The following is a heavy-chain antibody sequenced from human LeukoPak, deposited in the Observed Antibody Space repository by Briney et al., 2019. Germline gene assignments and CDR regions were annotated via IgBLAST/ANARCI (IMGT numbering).Heavy chain of an antibody. CDR3: AKDPLDTAMVYYYYGMDV. Sequence: GGSLRLSCAASGFTFSSYGMHWVRQAPGKGLEWVSAISGSGGSTYYADSVKGRFTISRDNSKNTLYLQMNSLRAEDTAVYYCAKDPLDTAMVYYYYGMDVWGQGTTVTVSS. D-gene: IGHD5-18*01. CDR1: GFTFSSYG. J-gene: IGHJ6*02. CDR2: ISGSGGST. V-gene: IGHV3-23*01.